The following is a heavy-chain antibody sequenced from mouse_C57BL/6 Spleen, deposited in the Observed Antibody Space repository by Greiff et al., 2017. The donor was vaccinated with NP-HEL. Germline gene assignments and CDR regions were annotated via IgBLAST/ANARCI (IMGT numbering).Heavy chain of an antibody. J-gene: IGHJ2*01. CDR3: AREGLPFDY. CDR1: GYAFSSSW. D-gene: IGHD3-3*01. CDR2: IYPGDGDT. Sequence: VQLQQSGPELVKPGASVKISCKASGYAFSSSWMNWVKQRPGKGLEWIGRIYPGDGDTNYNGKFKGKATLTADKSSSTAYRQLSSLTSEDSAVYFCAREGLPFDYWGQGTTLTVSS. V-gene: IGHV1-82*01.